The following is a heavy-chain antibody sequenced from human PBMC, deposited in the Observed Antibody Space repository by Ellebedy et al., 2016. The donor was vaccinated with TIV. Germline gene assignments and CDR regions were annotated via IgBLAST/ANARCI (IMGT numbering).Heavy chain of an antibody. CDR1: GFTFSSYS. D-gene: IGHD2-21*02. V-gene: IGHV3-48*02. CDR3: ARGGVVTAIPLDY. CDR2: ISSSSSTI. J-gene: IGHJ4*02. Sequence: GESLKISCAASGFTFSSYSMNWVRQAPGKGLEWVSYISSSSSTIYYADSVKGRFTISRDNGKNSLYLQMNSLRDEDTAVYYCARGGVVTAIPLDYWGQGTLVTVSS.